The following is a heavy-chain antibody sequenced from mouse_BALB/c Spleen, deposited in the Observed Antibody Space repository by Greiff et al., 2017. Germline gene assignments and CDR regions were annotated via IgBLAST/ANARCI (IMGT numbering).Heavy chain of an antibody. V-gene: IGHV7-3*02. CDR1: GFTFTDYY. D-gene: IGHD2-2*01. Sequence: EVHLVESGGGLVQPGGSLRLSCATSGFTFTDYYMSWVRQPPGKALEWLGFIRNKANGYTTEYSASVKGRFTISRDNSQSILYLQMNTLRAEDSATYYCARDEYYGYDWAYWGQGTLVTVSA. CDR2: IRNKANGYTT. J-gene: IGHJ3*01. CDR3: ARDEYYGYDWAY.